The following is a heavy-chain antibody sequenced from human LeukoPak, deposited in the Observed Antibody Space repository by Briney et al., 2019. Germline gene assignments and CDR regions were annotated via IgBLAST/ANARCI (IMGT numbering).Heavy chain of an antibody. CDR2: IIPIFGTA. CDR1: GGTFSSYA. J-gene: IGHJ5*02. V-gene: IGHV1-69*01. CDR3: AREGDCSSTSCPPYNWFDP. D-gene: IGHD2-2*01. Sequence: SVKVPCKASGGTFSSYAISWVRQAPGQGLEWMGGIIPIFGTANYAQKFQGRVTITADESTSTAYMELSSLRSEDTAVYYCAREGDCSSTSCPPYNWFDPWGQGTLVTVSS.